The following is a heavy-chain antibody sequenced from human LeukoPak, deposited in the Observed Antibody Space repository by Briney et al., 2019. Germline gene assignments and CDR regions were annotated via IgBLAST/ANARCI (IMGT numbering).Heavy chain of an antibody. D-gene: IGHD2-15*01. Sequence: ASVKVSCKASGYTFTGYYMRWVRQAPGQGLEWMGWINPNSGGTNYAQKFQGRVTMTRDTSISTAYMELSRLRSDDTAVYYCARAATYCSGGSCYRGGMDVWGKGTTVTVSS. CDR2: INPNSGGT. J-gene: IGHJ6*03. CDR3: ARAATYCSGGSCYRGGMDV. CDR1: GYTFTGYY. V-gene: IGHV1-2*02.